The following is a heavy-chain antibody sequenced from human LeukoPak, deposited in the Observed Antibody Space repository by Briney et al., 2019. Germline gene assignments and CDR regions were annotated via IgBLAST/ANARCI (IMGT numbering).Heavy chain of an antibody. CDR3: ARVRTMIEYYMDV. D-gene: IGHD3-22*01. J-gene: IGHJ6*03. V-gene: IGHV4-4*07. CDR1: GGSISSYY. CDR2: IYTSGST. Sequence: SETLSLTCPVSGGSISSYYWSWIRQPAGKGLEWIGRIYTSGSTNYNPSLKSRVTMSVDTSKNQFSLKLSSVTAADTAVYYCARVRTMIEYYMDVWGKGTTVTVSS.